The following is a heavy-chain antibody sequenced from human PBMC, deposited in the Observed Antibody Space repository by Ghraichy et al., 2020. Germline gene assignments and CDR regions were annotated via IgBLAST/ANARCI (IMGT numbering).Heavy chain of an antibody. V-gene: IGHV3-13*01. CDR3: ARGPSGGVIAARLGDYYYYMDV. CDR1: GFTFSSYD. J-gene: IGHJ6*03. Sequence: GGSLRLSCAASGFTFSSYDMHWVRQATGKGLEWVSAIGTAGDTYYPGSVKGRFTISRENAMNSLYLQMNSLRAGDTAVYYCARGPSGGVIAARLGDYYYYMDVWGKGTTVTVSS. D-gene: IGHD6-6*01. CDR2: IGTAGDT.